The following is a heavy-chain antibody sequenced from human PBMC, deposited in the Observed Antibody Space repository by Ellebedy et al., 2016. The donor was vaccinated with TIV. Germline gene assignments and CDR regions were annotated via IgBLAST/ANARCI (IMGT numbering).Heavy chain of an antibody. D-gene: IGHD4/OR15-4a*01. Sequence: GESLKISCKGSGYSFTSYWIGWVRQMPGKGLEWMGIIYPGDSDTSYSPSFQGQATISADKSINTAYLQWASLKASDTAIYYCARHGADPEFDFWGQGTLVTVSS. J-gene: IGHJ4*02. CDR3: ARHGADPEFDF. CDR1: GYSFTSYW. CDR2: IYPGDSDT. V-gene: IGHV5-51*01.